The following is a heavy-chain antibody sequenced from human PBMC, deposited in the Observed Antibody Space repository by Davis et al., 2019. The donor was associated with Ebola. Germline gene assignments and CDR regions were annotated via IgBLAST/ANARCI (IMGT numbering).Heavy chain of an antibody. CDR1: GFTFSSTL. V-gene: IGHV3-74*01. D-gene: IGHD5-24*01. Sequence: GESLKISCAASGFTFSSTLMHWVRQDLGKGLEWVSAIDYDGSSRDYADSVKGRFTISKDDAKNSLYLQMNSLRPEDTAVYYCARDGYIYRGTQMDYFHFWGQGTLVTVSS. J-gene: IGHJ4*02. CDR2: IDYDGSSR. CDR3: ARDGYIYRGTQMDYFHF.